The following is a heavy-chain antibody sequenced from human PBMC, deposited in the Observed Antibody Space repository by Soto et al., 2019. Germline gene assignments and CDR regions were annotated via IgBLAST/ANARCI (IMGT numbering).Heavy chain of an antibody. Sequence: EVQLVESGGGLVKPRGSLRVSCAASGFTFSNAWLSWVRQAPGKGLEWVGRIKHKSEGETTDYAAPVKGRFTISRDDSKNTLYLQMSSLRTEDTAIYYCSTWSYTVGWYPFDSCGQGTLVTVSS. J-gene: IGHJ4*02. D-gene: IGHD6-19*01. CDR2: IKHKSEGETT. CDR1: GFTFSNAW. CDR3: STWSYTVGWYPFDS. V-gene: IGHV3-15*05.